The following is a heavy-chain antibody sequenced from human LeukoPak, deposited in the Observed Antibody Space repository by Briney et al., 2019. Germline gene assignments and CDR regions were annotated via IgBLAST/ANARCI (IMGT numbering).Heavy chain of an antibody. D-gene: IGHD6-19*01. Sequence: GGSLRLFCAASGFTFIGYAVTWVRQAPGKGLECLSSIVGSDDEALYEDYVKGRFTMSRDNSKTTAWLQMSGLRAEETAVYYCARGDGRGWLVDYWGQGTLVTVSS. V-gene: IGHV3-23*01. J-gene: IGHJ4*02. CDR1: GFTFIGYA. CDR2: IVGSDDEA. CDR3: ARGDGRGWLVDY.